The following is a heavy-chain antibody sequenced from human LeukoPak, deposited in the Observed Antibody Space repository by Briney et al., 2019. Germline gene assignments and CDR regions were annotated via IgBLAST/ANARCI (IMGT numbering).Heavy chain of an antibody. D-gene: IGHD6-13*01. V-gene: IGHV4-59*01. CDR3: ARVLGYTRPYDAFDI. CDR2: IYYSVST. J-gene: IGHJ3*02. Sequence: PSETLSLTCTVSGGSISSYYWSWIRQPPGKGLEWIGYIYYSVSTNYNPSLKSRVTISVDTSKNQFSLKLSSVTAADTAEYYCARVLGYTRPYDAFDIWGQGTMVTVSS. CDR1: GGSISSYY.